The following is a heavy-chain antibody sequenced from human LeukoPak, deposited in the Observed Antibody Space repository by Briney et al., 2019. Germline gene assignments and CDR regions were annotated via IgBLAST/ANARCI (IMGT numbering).Heavy chain of an antibody. V-gene: IGHV3-74*01. CDR3: AREVSGDPWYNWFDP. Sequence: GGSLRLSCAASGFTFSSYWMHWVRQAPGEGLVWVSRTDHDGSSTRYADSVKGRFTISRNNAKNTLYLQMNSLRAEDTAVYYCAREVSGDPWYNWFDPWGQGTLVTVSS. CDR1: GFTFSSYW. D-gene: IGHD4-17*01. J-gene: IGHJ5*02. CDR2: TDHDGSST.